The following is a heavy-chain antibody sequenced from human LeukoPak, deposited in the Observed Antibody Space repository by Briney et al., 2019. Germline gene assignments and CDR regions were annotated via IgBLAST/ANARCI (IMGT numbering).Heavy chain of an antibody. Sequence: SETPSLTCAVSGYSISSSNWWGWIRQPTGKGLEWIGYIYNSETTNYNPSLESRVTISEDTSKNQFSLMLTSVTAADTAVYYCARVVYSHYWPEGMDVWGQGTTVTVSS. J-gene: IGHJ6*02. V-gene: IGHV4-28*03. CDR1: GYSISSSNW. CDR2: IYNSETT. CDR3: ARVVYSHYWPEGMDV. D-gene: IGHD4-11*01.